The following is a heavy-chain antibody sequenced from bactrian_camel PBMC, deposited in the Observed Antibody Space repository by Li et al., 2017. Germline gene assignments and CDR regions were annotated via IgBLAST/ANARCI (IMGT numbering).Heavy chain of an antibody. CDR3: GAADICHTYPVMKTDFSY. V-gene: IGHV3S55*01. D-gene: IGHD2*01. Sequence: HVQLVESGGGSVQVGGSLRLSCVASGDIIGRYCMGWFRQIPDKAREGVAGIESDGSTSYADSAKGRFTISRDNAKNTVYLQMDSLKPEDTAMYYCGAADICHTYPVMKTDFSYWGQGTQVTVS. CDR1: GDIIGRYC. CDR2: IESDGST. J-gene: IGHJ6*01.